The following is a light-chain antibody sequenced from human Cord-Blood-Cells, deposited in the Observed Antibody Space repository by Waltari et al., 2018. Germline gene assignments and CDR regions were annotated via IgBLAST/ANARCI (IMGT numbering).Light chain of an antibody. CDR2: GKN. V-gene: IGLV3-19*01. Sequence: SSELTQDPAVSVALGQTVRITCQGDSLRRYYASWYQQKPGQGPVLVIYGKNNRPAGIPDRFSGSSSGNTASLTITGAQAEDEADYYCNSRDSSGNHLVFGGGTKLTVL. CDR1: SLRRYY. CDR3: NSRDSSGNHLV. J-gene: IGLJ3*02.